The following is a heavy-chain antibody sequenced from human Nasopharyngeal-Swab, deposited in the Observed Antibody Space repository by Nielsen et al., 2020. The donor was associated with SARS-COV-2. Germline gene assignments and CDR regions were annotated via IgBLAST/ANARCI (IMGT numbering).Heavy chain of an antibody. CDR2: ISSSSSYI. V-gene: IGHV3-21*01. Sequence: GGSLRLSFAASGFTFSSYSMNWVRQAPGKGLEWVSFISSSSSYIYYADSVKGRFTISRDNAKNSLYLQMNSLRAEDTDVYYCARDYIGEYCSGGSCSTAPWFDPWGQGTLVTVSS. J-gene: IGHJ5*02. CDR1: GFTFSSYS. D-gene: IGHD2-15*01. CDR3: ARDYIGEYCSGGSCSTAPWFDP.